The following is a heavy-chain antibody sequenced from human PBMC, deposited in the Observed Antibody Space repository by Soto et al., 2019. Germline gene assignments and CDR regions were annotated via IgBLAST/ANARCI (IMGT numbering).Heavy chain of an antibody. V-gene: IGHV1-46*01. CDR2: INPSGGGT. CDR1: GYTFLDFY. J-gene: IGHJ5*02. CDR3: ARKKPFPAGS. D-gene: IGHD3-3*02. Sequence: QVQLVQSGTEVKKPGASVKVSCKASGYTFLDFYIHWVRQAPGQGLEWMGFINPSGGGTTYAQQFQGNLTMPRDPSTGQVNMELISLGSEDTAINSVARKKPFPAGSWAQGTRAT.